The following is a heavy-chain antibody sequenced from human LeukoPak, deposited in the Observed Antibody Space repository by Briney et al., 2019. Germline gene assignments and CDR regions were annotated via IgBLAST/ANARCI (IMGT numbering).Heavy chain of an antibody. D-gene: IGHD3-22*01. J-gene: IGHJ4*02. Sequence: SVKVSCKASGGTFSSYAISWVRQAPGQGLEWMGRIIPIFGIANYAQKFQGRVTITADKSTSTAYMELSSLRSEDTAVYYCTGGDYYDSSGYHRPDIYYFDYWGRGTLVTVSS. V-gene: IGHV1-69*04. CDR1: GGTFSSYA. CDR3: TGGDYYDSSGYHRPDIYYFDY. CDR2: IIPIFGIA.